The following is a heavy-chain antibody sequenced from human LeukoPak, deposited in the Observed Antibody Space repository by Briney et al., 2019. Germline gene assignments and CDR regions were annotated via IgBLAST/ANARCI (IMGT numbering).Heavy chain of an antibody. CDR3: ARAEYYYDRSGYPWYMDV. V-gene: IGHV1-2*02. J-gene: IGHJ6*03. CDR1: GYTFTGYY. D-gene: IGHD3-22*01. Sequence: ASVKVSCKASGYTFTGYYMHWVRQAPGQGLEWMGWINPNSGGTNYAQKFQGRVTMTRDTSISTAYMELSRLRSDDTAVYYCARAEYYYDRSGYPWYMDVWGKGTTVTISS. CDR2: INPNSGGT.